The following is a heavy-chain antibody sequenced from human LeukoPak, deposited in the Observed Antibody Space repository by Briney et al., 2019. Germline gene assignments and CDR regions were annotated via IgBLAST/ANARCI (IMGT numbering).Heavy chain of an antibody. CDR1: GYTFTSYY. D-gene: IGHD3-22*01. J-gene: IGHJ4*02. CDR2: INPSGGST. CDR3: ARERTLNDSSGYTFDY. Sequence: ASVKVSCKASGYTFTSYYMHWVRQAPGQGLEWMGIINPSGGSTSYAQKFQGRVTITADKSTSTAYMELSSLRSEDTAVYYCARERTLNDSSGYTFDYWGQGTLVTVSS. V-gene: IGHV1-46*01.